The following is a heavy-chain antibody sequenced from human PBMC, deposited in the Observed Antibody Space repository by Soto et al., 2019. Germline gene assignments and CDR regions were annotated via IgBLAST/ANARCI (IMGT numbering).Heavy chain of an antibody. V-gene: IGHV3-23*01. D-gene: IGHD3-10*01. J-gene: IGHJ4*01. CDR3: ARGHGYMVRGVISPRGPTDY. CDR1: GFTFNNYA. CDR2: ISNSGIST. Sequence: GGSLRLSCAVSGFTFNNYAMMNWVRQAPGKGMEWVSTISNSGISTYYADSVKGRFTISRDNSKNTLFLQMTSLRAEDTAVYYCARGHGYMVRGVISPRGPTDYWGHGTLVTVSS.